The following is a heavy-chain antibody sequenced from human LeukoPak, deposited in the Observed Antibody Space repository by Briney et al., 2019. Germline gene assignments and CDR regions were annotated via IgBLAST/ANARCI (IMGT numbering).Heavy chain of an antibody. CDR1: GFTFTNYA. CDR3: VKGPCSGGSCYLDY. V-gene: IGHV3-64D*06. CDR2: ISSNGGST. Sequence: GGSLRLSCSASGFTFTNYAMHRVRQAPGKGLEYVSAISSNGGSTYYADSVKGRFTISRDNSKNTLYLQMNSLRGDDTAVYYCVKGPCSGGSCYLDYWGQGTLVTVSS. J-gene: IGHJ4*02. D-gene: IGHD2-15*01.